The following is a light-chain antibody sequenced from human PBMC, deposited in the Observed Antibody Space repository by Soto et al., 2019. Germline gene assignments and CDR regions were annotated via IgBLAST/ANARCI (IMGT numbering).Light chain of an antibody. CDR3: QQYNDWPWT. CDR1: QSVSNN. V-gene: IGKV3-15*01. J-gene: IGKJ1*01. Sequence: EIVMTQSPATLSVSPGERATLSCRATQSVSNNLAWYQQKPGQAPRLLIYAATTRATGIPARFSGSGSGTEFTLTISSLQSEDFAVYFCQQYNDWPWTCGQGTKVEI. CDR2: AAT.